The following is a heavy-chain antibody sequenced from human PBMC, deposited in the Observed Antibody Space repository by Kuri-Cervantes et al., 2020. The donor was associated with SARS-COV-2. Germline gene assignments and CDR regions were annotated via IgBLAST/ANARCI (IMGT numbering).Heavy chain of an antibody. V-gene: IGHV3-66*02. CDR3: AKDESAWEWHYYYYMDV. CDR1: GFTVSSNY. CDR2: IYSGGST. D-gene: IGHD1-26*01. Sequence: LSLTCAASGFTVSSNYMSWVRQAPGKGLEWVSVIYSGGSTYYADSVKGRFTISRDNSKNTLYLQMNSLRAEDTAVYYCAKDESAWEWHYYYYMDVWGKGTTVTVSS. J-gene: IGHJ6*03.